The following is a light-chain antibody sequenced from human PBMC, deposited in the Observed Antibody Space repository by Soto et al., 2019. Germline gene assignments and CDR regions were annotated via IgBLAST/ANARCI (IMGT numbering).Light chain of an antibody. CDR1: SSDVGTYIL. CDR3: CEYAVSQNYF. Sequence: QSVLTQPASVSGSPGQSITISCTGTSSDVGTYILVSWYQQHPGNAPQLMIYEVNKRPSGVSDRFSGSKPGNPASLPISGLQAEDEADFYCCEYAVSQNYFFGNGTKVPVL. J-gene: IGLJ1*01. CDR2: EVN. V-gene: IGLV2-23*02.